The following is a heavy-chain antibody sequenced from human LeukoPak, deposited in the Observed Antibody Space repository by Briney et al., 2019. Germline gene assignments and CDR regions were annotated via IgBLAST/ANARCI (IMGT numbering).Heavy chain of an antibody. CDR1: ADSFSSHY. CDR2: IHSSGYT. D-gene: IGHD1-26*01. Sequence: SETLSLTCAVSADSFSSHYWTWIRQPPGQGLEWIAYIHSSGYTNYNPSLKSRVTISVDTSNNQFSLKVTSVTAADTAMYYCTKRQGPTSGSYDYFDPWGQGALVTVSS. J-gene: IGHJ5*02. CDR3: TKRQGPTSGSYDYFDP. V-gene: IGHV4-4*09.